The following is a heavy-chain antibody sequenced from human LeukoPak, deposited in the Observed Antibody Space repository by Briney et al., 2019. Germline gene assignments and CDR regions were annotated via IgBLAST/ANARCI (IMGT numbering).Heavy chain of an antibody. J-gene: IGHJ4*02. D-gene: IGHD3-22*01. CDR1: GFTFSSYA. CDR2: ISGSGGST. V-gene: IGHV3-23*01. CDR3: AKGSYYDSSGSFYFDY. Sequence: GGSLRLSCAASGFTFSSYAMSWVRQAPGKGLEWVSAISGSGGSTYYADSVKGRFTISRDSSKNTLYVQVNSLGTEDTAAYYCAKGSYYDSSGSFYFDYWGQGTLVTVSS.